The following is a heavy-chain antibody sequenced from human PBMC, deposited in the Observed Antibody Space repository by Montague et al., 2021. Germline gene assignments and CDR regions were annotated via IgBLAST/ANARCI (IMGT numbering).Heavy chain of an antibody. CDR1: SGSIFHAH. CDR3: AKQDYFVSGTSYKGFDP. J-gene: IGHJ5*02. CDR2: MFYGGAT. Sequence: SETLSLTCTVSSGSIFHAHWGWVRQPPGKGLEWLGSMFYGGATSXNPSLKSRVTMSIDTSTNQFSLKLSFVTAADTAVYYCAKQDYFVSGTSYKGFDPWGQGILVTVSS. V-gene: IGHV4-59*08. D-gene: IGHD3-10*01.